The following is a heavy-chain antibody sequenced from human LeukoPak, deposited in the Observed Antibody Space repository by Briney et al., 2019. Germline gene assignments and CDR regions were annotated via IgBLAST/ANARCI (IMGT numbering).Heavy chain of an antibody. J-gene: IGHJ4*02. Sequence: ASVKVSCKASGGTFSSYAISWARQAPGQGLEWMGGIIPIFGTANYAQKFQGRVTITADESTSTAYMELSSLRSEDTAVYYCASRGYSYGRQGYFDYWGQGTLVTVSS. CDR2: IIPIFGTA. V-gene: IGHV1-69*13. D-gene: IGHD5-18*01. CDR3: ASRGYSYGRQGYFDY. CDR1: GGTFSSYA.